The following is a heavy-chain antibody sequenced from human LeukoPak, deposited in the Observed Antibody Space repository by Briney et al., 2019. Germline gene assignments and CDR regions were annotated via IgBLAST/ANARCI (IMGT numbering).Heavy chain of an antibody. Sequence: SETLSLTCTVSGGSISDSSLYWGWIRQPPGKGLEWIGSIYHSGSTYYNPSLKSRVTISVDTSKNQFSLKLSPVTAADTAVYYCARADYSSTWSHDYYYMDVWGKGTTVTVSS. V-gene: IGHV4-39*07. CDR1: GGSISDSSLY. J-gene: IGHJ6*03. CDR2: IYHSGST. CDR3: ARADYSSTWSHDYYYMDV. D-gene: IGHD6-13*01.